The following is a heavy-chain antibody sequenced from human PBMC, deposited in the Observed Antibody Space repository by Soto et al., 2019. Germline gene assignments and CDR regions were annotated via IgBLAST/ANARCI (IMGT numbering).Heavy chain of an antibody. CDR2: IYTTRSP. V-gene: IGHV4-4*07. Sequence: PSETLSLTCTVSGDSVSKYYWNWIRQPAGKGLVWIGRIYTTRSPNYNPSLKSRVTMSVDTSKNQFSLKLNLSSVSAADTAVYCCARSPAYSDYANLDTWGQGTLVTVSS. CDR1: GDSVSKYY. J-gene: IGHJ5*02. D-gene: IGHD4-17*01. CDR3: ARSPAYSDYANLDT.